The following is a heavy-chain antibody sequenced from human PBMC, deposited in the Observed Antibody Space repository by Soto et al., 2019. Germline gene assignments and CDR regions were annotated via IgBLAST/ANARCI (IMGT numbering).Heavy chain of an antibody. CDR2: IYYSGRT. V-gene: IGHV4-59*08. CDR1: GGSISSYY. J-gene: IGHJ4*02. CDR3: ARHYPMVRGVTTLDY. D-gene: IGHD3-10*01. Sequence: PSETLSLTCTVSGGSISSYYWSWIRQPPGKGLEWIGYIYYSGRTNYNPSHKSRVTIKEDTSKNQYSLKLSSVTAADTAVYYCARHYPMVRGVTTLDYWGQGTLVTVS.